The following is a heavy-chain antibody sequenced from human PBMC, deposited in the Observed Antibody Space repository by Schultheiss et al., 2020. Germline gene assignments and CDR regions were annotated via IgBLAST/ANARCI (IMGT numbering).Heavy chain of an antibody. D-gene: IGHD3-10*01. V-gene: IGHV1-8*01. CDR2: MNPNGEGT. Sequence: ASVTVSGKASGYTFTNYDINWVRQATGQGLEWMGWMNPNGEGTNYAQKFQGRVTITADESTSTAYMELSRLRSDDTAVYYCARDEKRGYYYYGMDVWGQGTMVTVYS. CDR1: GYTFTNYD. J-gene: IGHJ6*02. CDR3: ARDEKRGYYYYGMDV.